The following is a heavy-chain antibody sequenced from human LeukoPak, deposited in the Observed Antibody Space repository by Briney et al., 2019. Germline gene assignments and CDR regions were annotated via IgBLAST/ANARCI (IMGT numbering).Heavy chain of an antibody. V-gene: IGHV4-59*01. J-gene: IGHJ3*02. CDR2: IYYSGST. CDR3: ARYSSNDAFDI. CDR1: GGSISSYY. D-gene: IGHD6-13*01. Sequence: SETLSLTCTVSGGSISSYYWSWIRQPPGKGLEWIGYIYYSGSTNYNPSLKSRVTISVDTSKNQFSLKLSSVTAADTAVYYCARYSSNDAFDIWGQGTVVTVSS.